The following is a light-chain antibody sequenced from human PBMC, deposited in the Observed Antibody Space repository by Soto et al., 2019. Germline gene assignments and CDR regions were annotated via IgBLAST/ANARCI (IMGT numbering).Light chain of an antibody. Sequence: DIQMTQSPSSLSAAVGDRVTITCRASQTISTYLNWYQQKPGKAPKLLIYAASSLQSGVPSRLSGSGSGTDFTLTISSLQPEDFATYYCQQSHGIPYTFGQGTKLEIK. CDR2: AAS. J-gene: IGKJ2*01. CDR1: QTISTY. V-gene: IGKV1-39*01. CDR3: QQSHGIPYT.